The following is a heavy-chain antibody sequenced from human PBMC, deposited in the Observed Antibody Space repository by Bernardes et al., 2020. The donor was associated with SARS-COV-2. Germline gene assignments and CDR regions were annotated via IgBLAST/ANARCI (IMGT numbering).Heavy chain of an antibody. D-gene: IGHD6-19*01. J-gene: IGHJ4*02. CDR2: ISGSSALT. CDR1: GFTFRSYA. CDR3: AKAPEDTSGWYFDF. Sequence: GGSLRLSCVASGFTFRSYAMSWVRQAPGKGLERVSGISGSSALTYYADSVKGRFTISRDNSKNTLYLHMNSLTPEDTAVYFCAKAPEDTSGWYFDFWGQGTLVTVSS. V-gene: IGHV3-23*01.